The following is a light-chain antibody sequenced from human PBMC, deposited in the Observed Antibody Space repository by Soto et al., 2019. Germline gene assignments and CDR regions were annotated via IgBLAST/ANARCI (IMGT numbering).Light chain of an antibody. CDR1: SSDVGAYNY. CDR2: EVT. CDR3: SSYTSGSTLVV. J-gene: IGLJ2*01. Sequence: QSVLTQPASVSGSPGQSITISCTGSSSDVGAYNYVSWYQQHPGKAPRLMIHEVTNRPSGVSNRCSGSKSGNTASLTISGLRAEDEADYYCSSYTSGSTLVVFGGGTKLTVL. V-gene: IGLV2-14*01.